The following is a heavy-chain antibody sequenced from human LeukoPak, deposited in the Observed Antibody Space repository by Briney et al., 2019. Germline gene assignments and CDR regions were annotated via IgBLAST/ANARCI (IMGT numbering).Heavy chain of an antibody. CDR2: IKDNGRI. D-gene: IGHD1-7*01. CDR1: GGPFSNYY. V-gene: IGHV4-34*01. Sequence: PSVTLSLTCAVYGGPFSNYYWRWIRQPPGKGPAWIVEIKDNGRINYNPPLMSHVTVSVDPSKNQFSLSLTSVTATDTAVYYCARRWNYGRNYYIDVWGKGATVSVSS. J-gene: IGHJ6*03. CDR3: ARRWNYGRNYYIDV.